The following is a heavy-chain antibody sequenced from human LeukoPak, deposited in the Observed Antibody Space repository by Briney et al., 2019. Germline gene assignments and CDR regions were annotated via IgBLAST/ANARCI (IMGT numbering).Heavy chain of an antibody. Sequence: ASVKVSCKASGYTFTSYYMHWVRQAPGLGLEWMGIINPSGGSTSYAQKFQGRVTMTRNTSISTAYMELSSLRSEDTAVYYCARGGGTSLDYWGQGTLVTVSS. CDR1: GYTFTSYY. CDR2: INPSGGST. D-gene: IGHD1-26*01. V-gene: IGHV1-46*01. CDR3: ARGGGTSLDY. J-gene: IGHJ4*02.